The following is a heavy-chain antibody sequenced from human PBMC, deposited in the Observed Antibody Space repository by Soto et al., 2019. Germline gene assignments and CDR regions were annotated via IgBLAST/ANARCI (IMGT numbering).Heavy chain of an antibody. D-gene: IGHD6-19*01. CDR1: RGSVRSTTYS. CDR3: ARHRRNSDWYLDF. Sequence: PSETLSLTCAVFRGSVRSTTYSWGWIRQPPGKGLEWIGSICYSESADYNPSLKSRATISLDTSKNHLSLILTSVTAEDTAVYFCARHRRNSDWYLDFWGQGTLVTVSS. V-gene: IGHV4-39*01. J-gene: IGHJ4*02. CDR2: ICYSESA.